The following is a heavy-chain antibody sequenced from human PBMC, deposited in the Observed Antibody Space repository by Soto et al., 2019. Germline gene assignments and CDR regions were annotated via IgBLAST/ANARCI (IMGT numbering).Heavy chain of an antibody. V-gene: IGHV3-23*01. Sequence: EVQLLESGGGLVQPGGSLRLSCAASGFTFSSYAMSWVRQAPGKGLEWVSAISGSGGSTYYADSVKGRFTISRDNSKNTLYQQMNSLRAEDTAVYYYAKDLSDSSGYYGRWTNYYYYGMDVWGQGTTVTVSS. CDR2: ISGSGGST. J-gene: IGHJ6*02. D-gene: IGHD3-22*01. CDR1: GFTFSSYA. CDR3: AKDLSDSSGYYGRWTNYYYYGMDV.